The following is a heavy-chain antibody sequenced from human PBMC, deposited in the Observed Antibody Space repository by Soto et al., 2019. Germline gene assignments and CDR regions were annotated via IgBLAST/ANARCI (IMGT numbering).Heavy chain of an antibody. J-gene: IGHJ4*02. CDR2: IYYSGST. D-gene: IGHD4-17*01. CDR1: GGSISSYY. CDR3: ARNTVTTGVDYFDY. Sequence: SETLSLTCTVSGGSISSYYWSWIRQPPGKGLEWIGYIYYSGSTNYNPSLKSRVTISVDTSKNQFSLKLSSVTAADTAVYYCARNTVTTGVDYFDYWGQGTLVTVSS. V-gene: IGHV4-59*01.